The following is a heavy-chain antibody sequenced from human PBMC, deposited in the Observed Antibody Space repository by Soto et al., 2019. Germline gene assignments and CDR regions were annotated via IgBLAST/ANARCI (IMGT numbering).Heavy chain of an antibody. CDR1: GFTFSTYS. V-gene: IGHV3-21*01. CDR2: ISSSSGYI. D-gene: IGHD5-18*01. J-gene: IGHJ4*02. Sequence: EVQLVESGGGLVKPGGSLRLSCAASGFTFSTYSMNWVRQAPGKGLEWVSSISSSSGYIYYADSVKGRFTISRDNAKNSLYLQMNSLRAEDTAVYYCARINTATWLVDYWGQGTLVTVSS. CDR3: ARINTATWLVDY.